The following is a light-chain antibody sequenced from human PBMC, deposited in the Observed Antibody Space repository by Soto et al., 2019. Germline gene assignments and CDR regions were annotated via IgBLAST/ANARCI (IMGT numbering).Light chain of an antibody. J-gene: IGKJ3*01. CDR1: QSFGSW. CDR3: HHDNSYPGT. CDR2: EAS. Sequence: DIQMTQSPSTLSASVGDRVTITCRASQSFGSWLAWYQQKPGKAPKLLIYEASTLENGVPSRFSGRRSETHLTEFNLTISSLQPDDFATYDCHHDNSYPGTFGPGTKVDIK. V-gene: IGKV1-5*03.